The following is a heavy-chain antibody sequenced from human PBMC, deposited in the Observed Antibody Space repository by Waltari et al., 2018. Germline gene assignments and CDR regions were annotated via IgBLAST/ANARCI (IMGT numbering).Heavy chain of an antibody. CDR3: TTDERGAVAGHQSMDV. CDR2: IKSKTDSGKT. V-gene: IGHV3-15*01. D-gene: IGHD6-19*01. CDR1: GFTFSNAW. J-gene: IGHJ6*02. Sequence: ELPLVESVGGLVKPGASLSLSCVASGFTFSNAWMSWVRQAPGQGLEWVGRIKSKTDSGKTDYAAPVKGRFTISRDDSKNTLYLQMNSLKTEDTAVYYCTTDERGAVAGHQSMDVWGQGTTVTVSS.